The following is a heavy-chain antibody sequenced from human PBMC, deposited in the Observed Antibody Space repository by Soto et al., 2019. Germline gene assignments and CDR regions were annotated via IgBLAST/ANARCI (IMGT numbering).Heavy chain of an antibody. CDR2: VSYDGSNK. Sequence: GGSLRLSCAASGFTFSSYGVHWVRQAPGKGLEWVASVSYDGSNKHYADSVKGRFTISRDNSRNTLDLQMNSLRAEDTAVYYCAKDTYYYDRSGYYTYDHWGQGT. D-gene: IGHD3-22*01. J-gene: IGHJ4*02. CDR3: AKDTYYYDRSGYYTYDH. V-gene: IGHV3-30*18. CDR1: GFTFSSYG.